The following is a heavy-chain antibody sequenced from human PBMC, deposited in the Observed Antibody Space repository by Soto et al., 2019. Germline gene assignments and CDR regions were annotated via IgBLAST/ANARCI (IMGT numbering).Heavy chain of an antibody. Sequence: GASVKVSCKASGYTFTSYDINWVRQATGQGLEWMGWMNPNSGNTGYARKFQGRVTMTRNTSISTAYMELSSVRSEDTAGYYCAVRLDDYDIVTGYYPIDYWGQGTLVTVSS. CDR1: GYTFTSYD. CDR3: AVRLDDYDIVTGYYPIDY. CDR2: MNPNSGNT. D-gene: IGHD3-9*01. V-gene: IGHV1-8*01. J-gene: IGHJ4*02.